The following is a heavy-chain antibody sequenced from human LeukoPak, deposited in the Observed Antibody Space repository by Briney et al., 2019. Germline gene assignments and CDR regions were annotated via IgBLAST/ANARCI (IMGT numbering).Heavy chain of an antibody. Sequence: GGSLRLSCAASGFTFGSFGMHWVRQTPGKGLEWVAYIRYDGSDKQYVDSVKGRFTISRDNAKNTLYLQLNSLRGEDTSIYYCAKDSVAPRPGWFDPWGQGTLVTVSS. CDR3: AKDSVAPRPGWFDP. CDR1: GFTFGSFG. V-gene: IGHV3-30*02. J-gene: IGHJ5*02. CDR2: IRYDGSDK. D-gene: IGHD6-6*01.